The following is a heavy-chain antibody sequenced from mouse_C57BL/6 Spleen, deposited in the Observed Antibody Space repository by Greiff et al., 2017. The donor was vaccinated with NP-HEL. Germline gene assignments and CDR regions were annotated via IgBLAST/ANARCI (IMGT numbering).Heavy chain of an antibody. V-gene: IGHV3-6*01. J-gene: IGHJ4*01. D-gene: IGHD4-1*01. CDR3: ARVGLIYYYAMDY. CDR2: ISYDGSN. Sequence: DVQLQESGPGLVKPSQSLSLTCSVTGYSITSGYYWNWIRQFPGNKLEWMGYISYDGSNNYNPSLKNRISITRDTSKNQFFLKLNSVTTEDTATYYCARVGLIYYYAMDYWGQGTSVTVSS. CDR1: GYSITSGYY.